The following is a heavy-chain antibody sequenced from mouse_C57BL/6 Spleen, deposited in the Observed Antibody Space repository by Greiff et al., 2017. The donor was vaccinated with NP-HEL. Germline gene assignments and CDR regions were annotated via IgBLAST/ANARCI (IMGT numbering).Heavy chain of an antibody. J-gene: IGHJ4*01. V-gene: IGHV1-64*01. CDR1: GYTFTSYW. CDR3: ARGSTYDDYEMDY. Sequence: QVQLQQSGAELVKPGASVKLSCKASGYTFTSYWMHWVKQRPGQGLEWIGLIYPNSGSTNYNEKFKSKATLTVDKSSSTAYMQRSSLTSEDSAVYYCARGSTYDDYEMDYWGQGTSVTVSS. CDR2: IYPNSGST. D-gene: IGHD5-1*01.